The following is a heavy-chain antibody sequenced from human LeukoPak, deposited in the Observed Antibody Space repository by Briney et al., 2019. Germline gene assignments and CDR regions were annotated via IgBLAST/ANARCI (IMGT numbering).Heavy chain of an antibody. CDR1: GFTVSSNY. J-gene: IGHJ4*02. D-gene: IGHD6-19*01. V-gene: IGHV3-66*01. CDR3: AKERNLEIAVAGTIFDY. CDR2: IYSGGDT. Sequence: GGSLRLSCAASGFTVSSNYMGWVRQAPGKGLEWVSVIYSGGDTYYADSVKGRFTISRDNSKNMIYLEMSSLKTEDTAVYYCAKERNLEIAVAGTIFDYWGQGTLVTVSS.